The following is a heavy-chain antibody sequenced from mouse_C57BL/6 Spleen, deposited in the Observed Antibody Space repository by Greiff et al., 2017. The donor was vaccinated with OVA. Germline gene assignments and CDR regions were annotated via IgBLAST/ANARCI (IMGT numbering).Heavy chain of an antibody. V-gene: IGHV1-74*01. Sequence: VQLQQPGAELVKPGASVKVSCKASGYTFTSYWMHWVKQRPGQGLEWIGRIHPSDSDTNYNQKFKGEATLTVDKSASTAYMQLSSLTSEDSAVYYCASLLMGGYYFDYWGQGTTLTVSS. D-gene: IGHD2-10*01. J-gene: IGHJ2*01. CDR2: IHPSDSDT. CDR1: GYTFTSYW. CDR3: ASLLMGGYYFDY.